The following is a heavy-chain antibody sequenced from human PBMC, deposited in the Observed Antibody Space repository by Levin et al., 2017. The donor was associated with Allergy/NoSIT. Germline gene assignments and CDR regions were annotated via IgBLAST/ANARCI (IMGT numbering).Heavy chain of an antibody. CDR2: IIPIFGTA. Sequence: PGESLKISCKASGGTFSSYAISWVRQAPGQGLEWMGGIIPIFGTANYAQKFQGRVTITADKSTSTAYMELSSLRSEDTAVYYCARVWSMIVVLGGGAFDIWGQGTMVTVSS. J-gene: IGHJ3*02. D-gene: IGHD3-22*01. CDR3: ARVWSMIVVLGGGAFDI. V-gene: IGHV1-69*06. CDR1: GGTFSSYA.